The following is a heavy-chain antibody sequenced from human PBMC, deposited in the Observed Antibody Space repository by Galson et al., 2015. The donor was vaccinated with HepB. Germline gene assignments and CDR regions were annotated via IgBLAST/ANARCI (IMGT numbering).Heavy chain of an antibody. D-gene: IGHD3-22*01. J-gene: IGHJ2*01. CDR2: ISSSSSTI. Sequence: SLRLSCAASGFTFSSYSMNWVRQAPGKGLEWVSYISSSSSTIYYADSVKGRFTISRDNAKNSLYLQMNSLRDEDTAVYYCARVPITMIVVVNWYFDLWGRGTLVTVSS. CDR1: GFTFSSYS. V-gene: IGHV3-48*02. CDR3: ARVPITMIVVVNWYFDL.